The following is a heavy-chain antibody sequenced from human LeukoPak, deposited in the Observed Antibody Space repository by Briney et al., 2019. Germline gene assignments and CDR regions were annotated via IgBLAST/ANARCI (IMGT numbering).Heavy chain of an antibody. V-gene: IGHV3-21*01. Sequence: PGGSLRLSCAVSGFTFSSYAMSWVRQAPGKGLDWVSYISTSSNYIYYADSVKGRFTTSRDNAKNSLYLQLNSLRGEDTAVYYCARVASCAHGVCSDFYYWGQGTLVTVSS. D-gene: IGHD2-8*01. CDR3: ARVASCAHGVCSDFYY. CDR1: GFTFSSYA. CDR2: ISTSSNYI. J-gene: IGHJ4*02.